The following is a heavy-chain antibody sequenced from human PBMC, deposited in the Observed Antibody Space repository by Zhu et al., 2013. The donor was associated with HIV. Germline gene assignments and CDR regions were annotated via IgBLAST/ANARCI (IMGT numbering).Heavy chain of an antibody. V-gene: IGHV1-2*02. Sequence: VQLVQSGLSEEAWGSVKVSCKASGYTFTGYYMHWVRQAPGQGLEWMGWINPNSGGTNYAQKFQGRVTMTRDTSISTAYMELSRLRSDDTAVYYCAREALGGRLIAAAGHGWFDPWGQGTLVTVSS. D-gene: IGHD6-13*01. CDR1: GYTFTGYY. J-gene: IGHJ5*02. CDR2: INPNSGGT. CDR3: AREALGGRLIAAAGHGWFDP.